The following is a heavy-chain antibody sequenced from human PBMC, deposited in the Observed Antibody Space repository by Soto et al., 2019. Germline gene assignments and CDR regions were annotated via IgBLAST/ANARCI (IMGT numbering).Heavy chain of an antibody. CDR1: GFTFNSNY. J-gene: IGHJ4*02. CDR2: ISGSGGST. D-gene: IGHD6-19*01. V-gene: IGHV3-23*01. CDR3: ARDLEQWLAKESY. Sequence: GGSLRLSCSASGFTFNSNYMHWVLRTPGEGQGLRRGLEWVSVISGSGGSTHYADSVKGRSTISRDNSKNTLHLQVNSLRGEDTAVYYCARDLEQWLAKESYWGQGTLVTVSS.